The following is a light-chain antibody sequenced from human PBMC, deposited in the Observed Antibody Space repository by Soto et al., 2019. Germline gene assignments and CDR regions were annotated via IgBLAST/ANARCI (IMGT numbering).Light chain of an antibody. J-gene: IGKJ5*01. CDR2: CAS. Sequence: EIVLTQSPGTLSLSPGERATLSCRASQSVSSSYLAWYQQKPGQAPRLLIYCASSRATGVPDRFSGSGSGTDFTLTISRLEPEDFAVYYCQKYGSSPSITFGQGTRLEIK. V-gene: IGKV3-20*01. CDR3: QKYGSSPSIT. CDR1: QSVSSSY.